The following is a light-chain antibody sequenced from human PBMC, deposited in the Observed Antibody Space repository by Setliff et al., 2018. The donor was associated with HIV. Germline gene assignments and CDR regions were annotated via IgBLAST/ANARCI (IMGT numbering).Light chain of an antibody. CDR3: QQSYNTPPT. V-gene: IGKV1-39*01. CDR2: AAS. Sequence: DIQMTQSPSSLSASTGDRVTITCRASQTITTYLNWYQQKPGKAPKLLIYAASTLESGVPSRFSGSGSGTDFNFTISSLQLEDFATYYCQQSYNTPPTFGQGTKVDIK. J-gene: IGKJ1*01. CDR1: QTITTY.